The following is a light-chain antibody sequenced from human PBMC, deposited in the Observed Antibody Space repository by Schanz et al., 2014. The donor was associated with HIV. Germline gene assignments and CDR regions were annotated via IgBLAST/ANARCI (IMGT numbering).Light chain of an antibody. CDR1: QSVSNN. J-gene: IGKJ4*01. CDR2: DAF. V-gene: IGKV3D-15*01. CDR3: QQYGDSRGS. Sequence: EIVMTQSPATLSVSPGERATLSCRASQSVSNNLAWYQLKPGQAPRLLIYDAFNRATGIPARFSGSGSGTDFTLTISSLQSEDFAVYYCQQYGDSRGSFGGGTKVEIK.